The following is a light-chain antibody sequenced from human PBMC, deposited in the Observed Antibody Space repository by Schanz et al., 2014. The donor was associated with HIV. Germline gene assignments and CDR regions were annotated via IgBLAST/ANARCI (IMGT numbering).Light chain of an antibody. J-gene: IGKJ1*01. CDR3: LQDYNYRWT. CDR1: QSISIY. Sequence: DIQMTQSPSSLSASVGDRVTITCRASQSISIYLNWYQQKPGKAPKLLISAASSLQSGVPSRFSGSGSGTDFTLTISSLQPEDFATYYCLQDYNYRWTFGQGTKVEIK. CDR2: AAS. V-gene: IGKV1-39*01.